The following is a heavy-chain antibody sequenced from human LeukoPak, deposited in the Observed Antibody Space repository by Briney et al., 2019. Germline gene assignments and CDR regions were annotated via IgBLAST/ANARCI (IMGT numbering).Heavy chain of an antibody. CDR3: ARDFWWLAHTNYYYYYMDV. J-gene: IGHJ6*03. CDR1: GDSVSSNSAT. CDR2: TYYRSKWYN. Sequence: SQTLSLTCAISGDSVSSNSATWNWIRQSPSRGLEWLGRTYYRSKWYNDYAVSVKSRITINPDTSKNQFSLQLNSVTPEDTAVYYCARDFWWLAHTNYYYYYMDVWGKGTTVTVSS. V-gene: IGHV6-1*01. D-gene: IGHD6-19*01.